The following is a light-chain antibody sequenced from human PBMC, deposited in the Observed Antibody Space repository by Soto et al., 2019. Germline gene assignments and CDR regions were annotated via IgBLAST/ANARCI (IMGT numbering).Light chain of an antibody. CDR2: GAS. CDR3: QLYGSSPPWT. Sequence: EIVWTQSPGTLSFSPGERSTLSCRSSQSVSISYLAGYQQKPGQAPRRLIYGASSRATGIPDRFSGSGSGTDFTLTISSLEPEDFAVFYCQLYGSSPPWTFGQGTKVDIK. V-gene: IGKV3-20*01. J-gene: IGKJ1*01. CDR1: QSVSISY.